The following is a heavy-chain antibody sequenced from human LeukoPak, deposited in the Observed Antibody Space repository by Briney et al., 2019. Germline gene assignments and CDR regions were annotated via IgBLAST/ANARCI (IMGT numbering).Heavy chain of an antibody. CDR3: AKHGEMARIEGHFSFHI. J-gene: IGHJ3*02. V-gene: IGHV5-51*01. Sequence: GESLKISCKGSGYSFTSYWIGWGRQMPGKGLEWMGIIYPGDSDTRYSPSFQGQVTISADKSISTAYLQWSSLKASDTAMYYCAKHGEMARIEGHFSFHIWGQGTMVTVSS. D-gene: IGHD5-24*01. CDR1: GYSFTSYW. CDR2: IYPGDSDT.